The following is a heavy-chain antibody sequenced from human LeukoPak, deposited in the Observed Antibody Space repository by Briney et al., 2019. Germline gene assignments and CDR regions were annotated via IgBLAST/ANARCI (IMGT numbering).Heavy chain of an antibody. CDR1: GGSISSYY. CDR2: NYYSGST. J-gene: IGHJ4*02. CDR3: ARIGHEDYYFDY. V-gene: IGHV4-59*01. Sequence: ETLSLTCTVSGGSISSYYWSWIRPPPGKGLEWIGYNYYSGSTNYNPSLKSRLTISVDTSKNQFSLKLSSVTAADSAVYYCARIGHEDYYFDYWGQGTLVTVSS.